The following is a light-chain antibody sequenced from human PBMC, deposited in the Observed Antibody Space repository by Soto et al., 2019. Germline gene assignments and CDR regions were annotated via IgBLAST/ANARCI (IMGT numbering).Light chain of an antibody. V-gene: IGKV3-15*01. CDR2: DGS. CDR1: QSVSSN. CDR3: QQYNNWPPLT. Sequence: EIVMTQSPATLSVSPGGRATLSCRASQSVSSNLAWYQQKVGQAPRLLIYDGSTRATGITARFSGSGSGTEFTLTISSLQSEDFAVYYCQQYNNWPPLTFGGGTEVEIK. J-gene: IGKJ4*01.